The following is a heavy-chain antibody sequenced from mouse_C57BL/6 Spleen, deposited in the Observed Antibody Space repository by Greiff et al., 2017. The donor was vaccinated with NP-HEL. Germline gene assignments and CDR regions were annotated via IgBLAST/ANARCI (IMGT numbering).Heavy chain of an antibody. J-gene: IGHJ1*03. CDR1: GYTFTSYW. CDR3: ASSRGPHWYFDV. V-gene: IGHV1-53*01. CDR2: INPSNGGT. Sequence: VQLQQSGTELVKPGASVKLSCKASGYTFTSYWMHWVKQRPGQGLEWIGNINPSNGGTNYNEKFKSKATLTVDKSSSTAYMQLSSLTSEDSAVYYCASSRGPHWYFDVWGTGTTVTVSS.